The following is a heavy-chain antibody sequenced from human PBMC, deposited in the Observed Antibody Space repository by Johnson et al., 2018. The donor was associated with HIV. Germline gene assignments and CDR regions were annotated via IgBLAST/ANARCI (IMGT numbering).Heavy chain of an antibody. J-gene: IGHJ3*02. V-gene: IGHV3-9*01. D-gene: IGHD2-2*02. Sequence: VQLVESGGGLVQPGRSLRLSCAASGFTFDDYAMHWVRQAPGKGLEWVSGISWNSGSIGYADSVKGRFTSSRDNSKNTLYLQMNSLRAEDTAVYYCARDRVPAAIGLAYRGAFDIWGQGTMVTVSS. CDR2: ISWNSGSI. CDR1: GFTFDDYA. CDR3: ARDRVPAAIGLAYRGAFDI.